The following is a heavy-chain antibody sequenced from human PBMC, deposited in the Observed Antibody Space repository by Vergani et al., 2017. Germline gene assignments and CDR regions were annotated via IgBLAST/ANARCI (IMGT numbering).Heavy chain of an antibody. CDR1: GGTFTSYA. V-gene: IGHV1-69*01. D-gene: IGHD2-2*01. CDR3: ARDIVVVPASRWFDP. CDR2: IIAIFGTA. J-gene: IGHJ5*02. Sequence: QVQLVQSGAEVKKPGSSVKVSCKASGGTFTSYAISWVRQAPGQGLEWMGGIIAIFGTANYAQKFEGRVTITADESTSTAYMERSSLGSEDTAVYYCARDIVVVPASRWFDPWGQGTLVTVSS.